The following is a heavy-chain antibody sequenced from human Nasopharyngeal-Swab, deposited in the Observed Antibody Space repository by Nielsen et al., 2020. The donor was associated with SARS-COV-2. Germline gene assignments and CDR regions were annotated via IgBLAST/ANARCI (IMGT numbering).Heavy chain of an antibody. D-gene: IGHD2-2*01. Sequence: GESLKISCAASGFTFSSYGMHWVRQAPGKGLEWVAVISYDGSNKYYADSVKGRFTISRDNSKNTLYLQMNSLRAEDTAVYYCAKDHCSSTSCARALYYYYYMDVWGKGTTVTVSS. CDR3: AKDHCSSTSCARALYYYYYMDV. CDR2: ISYDGSNK. J-gene: IGHJ6*03. CDR1: GFTFSSYG. V-gene: IGHV3-30*18.